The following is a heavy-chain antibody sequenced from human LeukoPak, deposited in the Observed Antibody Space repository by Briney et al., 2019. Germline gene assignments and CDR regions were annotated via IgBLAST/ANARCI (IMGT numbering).Heavy chain of an antibody. D-gene: IGHD2-2*01. Sequence: SETLSLTCNVSGGSISNYYWSWIRQPAGKGLELIGRIYTSGSTNYNPSLKSRVAMSVDTSKNQFSLKLSSVTAADTAVYYCARSRCSSISCASRGAFDIWGQGTMVTVSS. V-gene: IGHV4-4*07. CDR1: GGSISNYY. CDR2: IYTSGST. CDR3: ARSRCSSISCASRGAFDI. J-gene: IGHJ3*02.